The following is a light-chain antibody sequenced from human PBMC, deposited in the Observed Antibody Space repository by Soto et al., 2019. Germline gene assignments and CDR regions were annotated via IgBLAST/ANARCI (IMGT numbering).Light chain of an antibody. Sequence: EIVMTQSPAALSVSPGERATLSFRASQNVSSNLAWYQQKPGQAPRLLIYGASARATGIPARFSGSGSGTEFTLTISSLQSEDFAVYSCQQYNSWPQTFGQGTKVDIK. CDR3: QQYNSWPQT. J-gene: IGKJ1*01. V-gene: IGKV3-15*01. CDR2: GAS. CDR1: QNVSSN.